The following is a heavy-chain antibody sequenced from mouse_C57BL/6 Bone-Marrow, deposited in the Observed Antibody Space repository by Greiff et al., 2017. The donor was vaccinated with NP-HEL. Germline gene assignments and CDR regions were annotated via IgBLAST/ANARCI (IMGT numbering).Heavy chain of an antibody. V-gene: IGHV14-4*01. Sequence: EVQLVESGAELVRPGASVKLSCTASGFNIKDDYMHWVKQRPEQGLEWIGWIDPENGDTEYASKFQGKATITADTSSNTAYLQLSSLTSEDTAVYYCTTKLMFAYWGQGTLVTVSA. CDR2: IDPENGDT. CDR1: GFNIKDDY. J-gene: IGHJ3*01. CDR3: TTKLMFAY.